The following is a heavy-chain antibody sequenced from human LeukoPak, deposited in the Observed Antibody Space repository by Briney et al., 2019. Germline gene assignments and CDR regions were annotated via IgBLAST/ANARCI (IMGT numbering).Heavy chain of an antibody. CDR1: GGSFSGYY. CDR2: INHSGST. J-gene: IGHJ6*03. D-gene: IGHD6-13*01. Sequence: SETLSLTCAVYGGSFSGYYWSWIRQPPGKGLEWIGEINHSGSTNYNPSPKSRVTISVDTSKDQFSLKLSSVTAADTAVYYCARGTSWYRASPYYYYYYMDVWGKGTTVTVSS. CDR3: ARGTSWYRASPYYYYYYMDV. V-gene: IGHV4-34*01.